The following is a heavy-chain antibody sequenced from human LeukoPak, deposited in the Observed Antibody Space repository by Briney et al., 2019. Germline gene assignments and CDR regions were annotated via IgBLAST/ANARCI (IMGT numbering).Heavy chain of an antibody. CDR1: GGSISSGDFP. Sequence: SETLSLTCAVSGGSISSGDFPWSWIRQPPGKGLEWIGYIFHSGHTSYNPSLKSRVTISVDMSKNHLSLRLTSVTAADTAVYYCARGFYGAGSHFDYWGQGTLVTVSS. D-gene: IGHD3-10*01. J-gene: IGHJ4*02. V-gene: IGHV4-30-2*01. CDR2: IFHSGHT. CDR3: ARGFYGAGSHFDY.